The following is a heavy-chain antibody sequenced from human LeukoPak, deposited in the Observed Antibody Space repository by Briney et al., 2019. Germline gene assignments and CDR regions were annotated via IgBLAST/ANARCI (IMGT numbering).Heavy chain of an antibody. CDR3: ARESDSSGYYSY. CDR2: IYTSGST. D-gene: IGHD3-22*01. CDR1: GYSISSGYY. J-gene: IGHJ4*02. Sequence: PSETLSLTCAVSGYSISSGYYWGWIRQPPGKGLEWIGRIYTSGSTNYNPSLKSRVTISVDTSKNQFSLKLSSVTAADTAVYYCARESDSSGYYSYWGQGTLVTVSS. V-gene: IGHV4-38-2*02.